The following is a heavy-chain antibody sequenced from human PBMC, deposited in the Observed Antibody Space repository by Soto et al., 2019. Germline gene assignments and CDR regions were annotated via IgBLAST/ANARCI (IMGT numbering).Heavy chain of an antibody. D-gene: IGHD3-22*01. V-gene: IGHV4-61*01. CDR1: GGSVSSGSSY. Sequence: SETLSLTCTVSGGSVSSGSSYWSWIRQPPGKGLEWIGYIYYSGSTNYNPSLKSRVTISVDTAKNQFSLKLTSVTTADTAVYYFANGDSSGYYCIDYWGQGTLVTVSS. CDR3: ANGDSSGYYCIDY. J-gene: IGHJ4*02. CDR2: IYYSGST.